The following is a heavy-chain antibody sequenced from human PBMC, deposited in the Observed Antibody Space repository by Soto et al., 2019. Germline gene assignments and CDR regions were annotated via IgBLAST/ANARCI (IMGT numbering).Heavy chain of an antibody. CDR3: ARKSREIDS. CDR1: GFIFSNYA. CDR2: VSGSGNNT. Sequence: EVKLLESGGGLVQPGGSLRLSCAASGFIFSNYAMTWVRQAPGKGLEWVSSVSGSGNNTYYADSMKGHFTISRDNSKTTLSLQMNGPRHEDTPVYYCARKSREIDSWGQGTLVTVSA. V-gene: IGHV3-23*01. J-gene: IGHJ4*02.